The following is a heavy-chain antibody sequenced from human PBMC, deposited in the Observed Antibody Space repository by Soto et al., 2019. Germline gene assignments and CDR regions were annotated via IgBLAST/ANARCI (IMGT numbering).Heavy chain of an antibody. D-gene: IGHD2-8*01. V-gene: IGHV1-69*01. J-gene: IGHJ5*02. CDR2: ISPIFGTA. CDR1: GGTFSSYA. CDR3: ARDPGRYCTNGVCYDNWFDP. Sequence: QVQLVQSGAEVKKPGSSVKVSCKASGGTFSSYAISWVRQAPGQGLEWMGGISPIFGTANYAQKFQGRVTITADESTSTAYMELSSLRSEDTAVYYCARDPGRYCTNGVCYDNWFDPWGQGTLVTVSS.